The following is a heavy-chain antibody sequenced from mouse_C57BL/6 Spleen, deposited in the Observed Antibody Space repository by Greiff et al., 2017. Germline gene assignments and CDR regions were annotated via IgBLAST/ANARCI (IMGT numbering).Heavy chain of an antibody. V-gene: IGHV1-82*01. CDR2: IYPGDGDT. Sequence: VQGVESGPELVKPGASVKISCKASGYAFSSSWMNWVKQRPGKGLEWIGRIYPGDGDTNYNGKFKGKATLTADKSSSTAYMQLSSLTSEDSAVYFCARGLPFDYWGQGTTLTVSS. J-gene: IGHJ2*01. CDR3: ARGLPFDY. D-gene: IGHD6-2*01. CDR1: GYAFSSSW.